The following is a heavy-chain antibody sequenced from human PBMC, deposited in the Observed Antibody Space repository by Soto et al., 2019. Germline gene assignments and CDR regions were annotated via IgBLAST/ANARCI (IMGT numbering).Heavy chain of an antibody. CDR3: AHKGGGDRILDY. CDR1: GFSLSTRGVG. Sequence: QITLKESGPTLVKPTQTLTLTCTFSGFSLSTRGVGVGWIRQPPGKALEWLALIYWDDDKRYSPSLKSRLTTTKDTSKNPGGLTMTNMDPVDTATYFCAHKGGGDRILDYWGQGTLVTVSS. D-gene: IGHD3-16*01. CDR2: IYWDDDK. V-gene: IGHV2-5*02. J-gene: IGHJ4*02.